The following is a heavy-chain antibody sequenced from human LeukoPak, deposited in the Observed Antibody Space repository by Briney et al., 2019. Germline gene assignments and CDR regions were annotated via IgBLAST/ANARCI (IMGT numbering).Heavy chain of an antibody. J-gene: IGHJ4*02. CDR3: ARISLEYQLSSPLDY. Sequence: GGSLRLSCAASGFAFSSHGLHWVRQAPGKGLEWLAVISYDADRKYYADSVKGRFTISRDDSGNTLYLQMDSLRTEDTGVYFCARISLEYQLSSPLDYWGQGTLVAVSS. CDR1: GFAFSSHG. CDR2: ISYDADRK. V-gene: IGHV3-30*01. D-gene: IGHD3-3*01.